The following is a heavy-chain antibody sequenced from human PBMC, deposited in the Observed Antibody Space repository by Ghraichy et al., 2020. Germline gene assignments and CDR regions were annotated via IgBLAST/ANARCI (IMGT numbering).Heavy chain of an antibody. Sequence: SVKVSCKASGGTFSSYAISWVRQAPGQGLEWMGGIIPIFGTANYAQKFQGRVTITADESTSTAYMELSSLRSEDTAVYYCARDFGAIAAAGIPDAFDIWGQGTMVTVSS. D-gene: IGHD6-13*01. CDR1: GGTFSSYA. CDR3: ARDFGAIAAAGIPDAFDI. J-gene: IGHJ3*02. V-gene: IGHV1-69*13. CDR2: IIPIFGTA.